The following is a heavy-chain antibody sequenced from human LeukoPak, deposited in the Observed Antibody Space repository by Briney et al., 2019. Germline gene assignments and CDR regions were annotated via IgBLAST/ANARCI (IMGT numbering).Heavy chain of an antibody. CDR1: GGSISSYY. CDR2: IYYSGST. Sequence: SETLSLTCTVSGGSISSYYWSWIRQPPGKGLEWIGYIYYSGSTNYNPSLKSRVTISVDTSKNQFSLKLSSVTAADTAVYYCARDSGIAAAGTNYYYYMDVWGKGTTVTVSS. J-gene: IGHJ6*03. D-gene: IGHD6-13*01. V-gene: IGHV4-59*01. CDR3: ARDSGIAAAGTNYYYYMDV.